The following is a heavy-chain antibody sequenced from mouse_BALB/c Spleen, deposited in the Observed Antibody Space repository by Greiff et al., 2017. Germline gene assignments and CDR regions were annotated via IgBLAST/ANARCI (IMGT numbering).Heavy chain of an antibody. CDR3: ARDYYGSSYRYFDV. CDR2: IDPANGNT. J-gene: IGHJ1*01. CDR1: GFNIKDTY. Sequence: EVMLVESGAELVKPGASVKLSCTASGFNIKDTYMHWVKQRPEQGLEWIGRIDPANGNTKYDPKFQGKATITADTSSNTAYLQLSSLTSEDTAVYYCARDYYGSSYRYFDVWGAGTTVTVSS. V-gene: IGHV14-3*02. D-gene: IGHD1-1*01.